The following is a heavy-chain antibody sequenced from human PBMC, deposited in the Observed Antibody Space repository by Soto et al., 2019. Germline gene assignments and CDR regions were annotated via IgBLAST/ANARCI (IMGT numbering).Heavy chain of an antibody. D-gene: IGHD1-26*01. CDR3: ARGREGGGAS. J-gene: IGHJ5*02. CDR1: GGSFSGNY. CDR2: INPSGST. V-gene: IGHV4-34*01. Sequence: VQLQQWGAGLLKPSETLSLTCGVYGGSFSGNYWSWIRQPPGEGLEWIGEINPSGSTNYSPSLKSRATISADTSKNQFSLKLISVIAADTAVYYCARGREGGGASWGQGTLVTVSS.